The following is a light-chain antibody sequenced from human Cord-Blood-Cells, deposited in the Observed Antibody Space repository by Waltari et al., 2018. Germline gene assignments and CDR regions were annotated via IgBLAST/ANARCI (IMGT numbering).Light chain of an antibody. CDR3: CSYAGSSTFYV. CDR1: SSDAGSYNL. Sequence: QSALTQPASVSGSPGQSITISCNGTSSDAGSYNLVSWYQQHPGKAPKLMIYEVSKRPSGVSNRFSGSKSGNTASLTISGLQAEDEADYYCCSYAGSSTFYVFGTGTKVTVL. CDR2: EVS. V-gene: IGLV2-23*02. J-gene: IGLJ1*01.